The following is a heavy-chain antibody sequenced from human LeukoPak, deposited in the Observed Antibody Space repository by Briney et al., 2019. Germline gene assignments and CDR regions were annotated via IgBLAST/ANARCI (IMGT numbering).Heavy chain of an antibody. CDR3: ASQPSESYYDAYDY. Sequence: GGSLRLSCAASGFTVSSNYMSWVRQAPGKGLEWVSVIYSGGSTYYAESVKGRFTIPRDNSKNTLFLQMNSLRAEDTAVYYCASQPSESYYDAYDYWGQGTLVTVSS. CDR1: GFTVSSNY. J-gene: IGHJ4*02. V-gene: IGHV3-66*04. D-gene: IGHD1-26*01. CDR2: IYSGGST.